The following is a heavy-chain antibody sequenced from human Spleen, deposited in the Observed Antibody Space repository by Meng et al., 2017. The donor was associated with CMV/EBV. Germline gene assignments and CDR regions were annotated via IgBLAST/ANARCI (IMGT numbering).Heavy chain of an antibody. V-gene: IGHV1-69*05. D-gene: IGHD3-16*01. Sequence: TFSSSSLMWVRQAPGQGLEWMGGITPVFETADYAQKFRDRVTISMDDSATTAYMEMTSLGSEDTAVYFCARGPRITVGGVIIWPLEDWGQGTLVTVSS. CDR2: ITPVFETA. J-gene: IGHJ4*02. CDR3: ARGPRITVGGVIIWPLED. CDR1: TFSSSS.